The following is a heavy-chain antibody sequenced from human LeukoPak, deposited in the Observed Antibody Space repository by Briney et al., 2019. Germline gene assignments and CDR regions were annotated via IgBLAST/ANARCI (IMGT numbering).Heavy chain of an antibody. J-gene: IGHJ6*03. CDR3: AREGIGWFGELVSRSHMDV. CDR2: ISAYNGNT. Sequence: GASVKVSCKASGYTFTSYGISWVRQAPGQGLEWMGWISAYNGNTNYAQKLQGRVTMTTDTSTSTAYMELRSLRSDDTAVYYCAREGIGWFGELVSRSHMDVWGKGNTVTVSS. CDR1: GYTFTSYG. D-gene: IGHD3-10*01. V-gene: IGHV1-18*01.